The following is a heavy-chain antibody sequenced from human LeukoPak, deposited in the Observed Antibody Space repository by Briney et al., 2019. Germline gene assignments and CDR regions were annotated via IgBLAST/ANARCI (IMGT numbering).Heavy chain of an antibody. CDR2: ICGSGDRT. Sequence: GGSLRLSCAASGFTFSIYAMTWVRQAPGKGLECGSTICGSGDRTYYADSVRGRFTISRDNPKNTLHVQMNSLRAEDTAVYYCTKDIRSSWYYFQDWGQGTLVTVSS. D-gene: IGHD6-13*01. J-gene: IGHJ1*01. V-gene: IGHV3-23*01. CDR1: GFTFSIYA. CDR3: TKDIRSSWYYFQD.